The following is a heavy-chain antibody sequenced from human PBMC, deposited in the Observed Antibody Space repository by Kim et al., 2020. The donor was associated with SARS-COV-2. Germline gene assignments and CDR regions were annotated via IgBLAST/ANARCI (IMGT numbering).Heavy chain of an antibody. J-gene: IGHJ5*02. V-gene: IGHV1-18*04. D-gene: IGHD3-10*01. CDR3: ARGNFFGSGGYRFDP. Sequence: ASVKVSCKASGYTFTSYGINWVRQAPGQGLEWMGWISAYNGNTNYAQKLQGRVTMTTDTSTSTAYMELRSLTSDDTAVYYCARGNFFGSGGYRFDPWGQGTLVTVSS. CDR1: GYTFTSYG. CDR2: ISAYNGNT.